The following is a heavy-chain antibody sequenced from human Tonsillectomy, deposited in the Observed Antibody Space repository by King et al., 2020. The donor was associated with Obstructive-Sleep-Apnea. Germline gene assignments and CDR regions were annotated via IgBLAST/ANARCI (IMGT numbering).Heavy chain of an antibody. D-gene: IGHD6-19*01. CDR2: IYYSGST. V-gene: IGHV4-39*07. CDR3: ARAVAGAGSFDP. J-gene: IGHJ5*02. CDR1: GASISSNSYY. Sequence: QLQESGPGLVNPSETLYLRCIVSGASISSNSYYWGWIRPPPGKGLERIGNIYYSGSTYYNPSLKSRGTISLYTSKGQFSLRLSSVTAADTAVYYCARAVAGAGSFDPWGRGTLVSVSS.